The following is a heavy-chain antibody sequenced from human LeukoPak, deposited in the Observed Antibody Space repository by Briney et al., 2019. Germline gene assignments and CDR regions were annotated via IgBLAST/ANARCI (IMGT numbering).Heavy chain of an antibody. CDR2: VYYSGTT. CDR3: ARGTLYSGWSYYFDY. J-gene: IGHJ4*02. D-gene: IGHD6-19*01. Sequence: SETLSLTCSVSGGSISLSYYYWGWIRQPPGKALEWIGSVYYSGTTSYNLSLKSRVTISVDMSKNHFSLRLSSVTAADTAMYYCARGTLYSGWSYYFDYWGQGSQVTVSS. CDR1: GGSISLSYYY. V-gene: IGHV4-39*07.